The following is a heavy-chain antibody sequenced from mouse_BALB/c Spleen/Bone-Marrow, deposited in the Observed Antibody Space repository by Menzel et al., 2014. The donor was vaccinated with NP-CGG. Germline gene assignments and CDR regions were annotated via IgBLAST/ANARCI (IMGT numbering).Heavy chain of an antibody. CDR3: TRQGFAC. Sequence: QVQLKESGPELMKPGASVKISCKATGYTFNSYWIEWVKQRPGHGLEWIGEILPGSGNTHYNEKFKGKATFTADTSSNTAYMQLSSLTSEASAVYYCTRQGFACWGQGTLVTVSA. CDR1: GYTFNSYW. J-gene: IGHJ3*01. CDR2: ILPGSGNT. V-gene: IGHV1-9*01.